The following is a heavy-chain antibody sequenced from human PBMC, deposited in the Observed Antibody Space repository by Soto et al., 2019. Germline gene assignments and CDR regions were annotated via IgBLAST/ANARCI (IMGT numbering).Heavy chain of an antibody. CDR3: ARDGPYYYASRMDV. D-gene: IGHD3-10*01. J-gene: IGHJ6*02. CDR1: GIPVSSNY. Sequence: EVQLVESGGGLVQPGGSLRLSCVASGIPVSSNYMTWVRQAPGKGLEWVSVLHSGGDTYYANSVKGRFTISRHDSTNTLFLQKDSLTAEDTAVYYCARDGPYYYASRMDVWGQGDKVHVSS. CDR2: LHSGGDT. V-gene: IGHV3-53*04.